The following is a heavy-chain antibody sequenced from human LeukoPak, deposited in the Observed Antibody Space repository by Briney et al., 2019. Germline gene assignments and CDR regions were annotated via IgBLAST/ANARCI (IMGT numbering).Heavy chain of an antibody. CDR2: ISAYNGNT. Sequence: ASVKVSCKASGYTFTIYGISWVRQAPGQGLERIGWISAYNGNTNYAQKLQGRVTMTTDTSTSTAYMELRSLRSDDTAVYYCARDFVRDYGPSDDFDIWGQGTMVTVSS. CDR1: GYTFTIYG. CDR3: ARDFVRDYGPSDDFDI. V-gene: IGHV1-18*04. D-gene: IGHD4-17*01. J-gene: IGHJ3*02.